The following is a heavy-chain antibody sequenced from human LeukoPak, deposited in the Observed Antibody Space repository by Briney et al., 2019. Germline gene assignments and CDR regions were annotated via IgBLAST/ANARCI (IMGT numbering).Heavy chain of an antibody. D-gene: IGHD2-2*01. V-gene: IGHV4-4*07. Sequence: PSETLSLTCTVSGGSISSYYWSWIRQPAGKGLEWIGRIYTSGSTNYNPSLKSRVTMSVDTSKNQFSLKLSSVTAADTAVYYCARELSCSSTSCPYHFDYWGQGTLVTVSS. CDR3: ARELSCSSTSCPYHFDY. CDR2: IYTSGST. J-gene: IGHJ4*02. CDR1: GGSISSYY.